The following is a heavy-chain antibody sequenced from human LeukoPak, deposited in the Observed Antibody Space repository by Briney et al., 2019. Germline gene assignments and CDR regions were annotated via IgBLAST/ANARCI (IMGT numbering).Heavy chain of an antibody. V-gene: IGHV3-9*01. CDR1: GFTFDDYA. J-gene: IGHJ4*02. CDR3: AKDMQTIAAAGRKYYFDY. D-gene: IGHD6-13*01. Sequence: PGRSLRLSCAASGFTFDDYAMHWVRQAPGKGLEWVSGISWNSGSIGYADSVKGRFTISRDNAKNSLYLQMSSLRAEDTALYYCAKDMQTIAAAGRKYYFDYWGQGTLVTVSS. CDR2: ISWNSGSI.